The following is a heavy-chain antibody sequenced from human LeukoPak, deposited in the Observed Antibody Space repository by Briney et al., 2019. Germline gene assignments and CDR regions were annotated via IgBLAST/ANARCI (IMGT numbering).Heavy chain of an antibody. CDR3: ARTAGTTLTDVDY. CDR2: ISAHNGNT. J-gene: IGHJ4*02. V-gene: IGHV1-18*01. CDR1: GYTFTSYG. Sequence: GASVKVSCKGSGYTFTSYGISWVRQGPGQGLEWMGWISAHNGNTNYAQKLQGRVTMTTDTSTSTDYMELRSLRSDDTAVYYCARTAGTTLTDVDYWGQGTLVTVSS. D-gene: IGHD6-13*01.